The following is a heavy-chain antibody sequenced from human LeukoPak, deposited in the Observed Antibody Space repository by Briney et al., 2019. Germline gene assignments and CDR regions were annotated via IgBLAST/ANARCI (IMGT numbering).Heavy chain of an antibody. Sequence: ASVKVSCKASGYTFTSYGISWVRQAPGQGLEWMGWISAYNGNTNYAQKLQGRVTMTTDTSTSTAYMELRSLRSDDTAVYYCARTDCTNGVCSVSDYWVQGTLVTVSS. D-gene: IGHD2-8*01. V-gene: IGHV1-18*01. CDR3: ARTDCTNGVCSVSDY. CDR1: GYTFTSYG. CDR2: ISAYNGNT. J-gene: IGHJ4*02.